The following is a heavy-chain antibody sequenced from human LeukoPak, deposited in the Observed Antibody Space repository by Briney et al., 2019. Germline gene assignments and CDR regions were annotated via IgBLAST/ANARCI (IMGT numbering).Heavy chain of an antibody. J-gene: IGHJ3*01. CDR2: IYPGDSTT. Sequence: GESLKISCKGSRYNFASYWIAWVRQMPGKGLEWMGIIYPGDSTTRYSPSFQSQVTISADKSISTAYLQWSSLKASDTAIYYCARQAVGGSLDYWGQGTMVTVSS. CDR1: RYNFASYW. D-gene: IGHD6-13*01. CDR3: ARQAVGGSLDY. V-gene: IGHV5-51*01.